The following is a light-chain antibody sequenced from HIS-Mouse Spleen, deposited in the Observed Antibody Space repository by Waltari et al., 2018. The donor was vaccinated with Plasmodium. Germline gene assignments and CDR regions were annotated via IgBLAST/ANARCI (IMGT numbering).Light chain of an antibody. Sequence: QSALTPPRSVSGSPGPSVTISCPGTSSDVGGYNYVSWYQQHPGKAPKLMIYDVSKRPSGVPDRFSGSKSGNTASLTISGLQAEDEADYYCCSYAGSYTLVFGGGTKLTVL. CDR3: CSYAGSYTLV. CDR1: SSDVGGYNY. CDR2: DVS. J-gene: IGLJ3*02. V-gene: IGLV2-11*01.